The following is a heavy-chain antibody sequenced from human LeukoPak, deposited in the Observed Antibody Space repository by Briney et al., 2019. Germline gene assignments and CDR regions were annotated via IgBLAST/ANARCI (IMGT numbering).Heavy chain of an antibody. CDR2: IYTSGST. Sequence: PSETLSLTCTVSGGSISSGSYYWGWIRQPAGKGLEWIGRIYTSGSTNYNPSLKSRVTISVDTSKNQFSLKLSSLTAPDTAVYYWARFDGNPKRGFFDYWGQGTLVTVSS. V-gene: IGHV4-61*02. J-gene: IGHJ4*02. D-gene: IGHD4-23*01. CDR3: ARFDGNPKRGFFDY. CDR1: GGSISSGSYY.